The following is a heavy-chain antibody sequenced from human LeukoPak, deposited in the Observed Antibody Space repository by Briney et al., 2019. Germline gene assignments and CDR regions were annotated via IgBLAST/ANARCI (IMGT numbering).Heavy chain of an antibody. CDR2: IYYSGST. V-gene: IGHV4-39*01. CDR1: GGSISSSSYY. Sequence: SETLSLTCTVSGGSISSSSYYWGWIRQPPGKGLEWIGSIYYSGSTYYNPSLKSRVTISVDTSKNQFSLKLSSVTAADTAAYYCARHGGIVGATSTHYFDYWGQGTLVTVSS. CDR3: ARHGGIVGATSTHYFDY. D-gene: IGHD1-26*01. J-gene: IGHJ4*02.